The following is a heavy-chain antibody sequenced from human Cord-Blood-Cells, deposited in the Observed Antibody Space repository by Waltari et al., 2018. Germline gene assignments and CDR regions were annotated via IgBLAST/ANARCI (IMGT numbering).Heavy chain of an antibody. J-gene: IGHJ4*02. Sequence: QVQLQESGPGLVKPSETLSLTCTVSGGPVSSGSDYWRWIRQPPGKGLEWIGYIYYSGSTNYNPSLKSRVTISVDTSKNQFSLKLSSVTAADTAVYYCAYGYSYGPFDYWGQGTLVTVSS. V-gene: IGHV4-61*01. D-gene: IGHD5-18*01. CDR1: GGPVSSGSDY. CDR2: IYYSGST. CDR3: AYGYSYGPFDY.